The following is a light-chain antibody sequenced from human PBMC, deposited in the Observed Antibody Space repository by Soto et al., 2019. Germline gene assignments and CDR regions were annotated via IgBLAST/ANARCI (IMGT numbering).Light chain of an antibody. J-gene: IGKJ1*01. CDR1: QSISTY. Sequence: DIQMTQSPSTLSASVGDRVAITCRASQSISTYLAWYQQKPGKAPKLLIYDASNLETGVPSRFSGSGSGTDFTFTISSLQPEDIATYYCQQYDNLPRTFGQGTKVDIK. CDR3: QQYDNLPRT. V-gene: IGKV1-33*01. CDR2: DAS.